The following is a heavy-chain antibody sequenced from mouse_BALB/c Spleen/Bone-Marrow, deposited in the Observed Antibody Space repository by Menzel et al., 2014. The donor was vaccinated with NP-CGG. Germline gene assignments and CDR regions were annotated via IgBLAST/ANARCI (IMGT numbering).Heavy chain of an antibody. D-gene: IGHD4-1*01. J-gene: IGHJ3*01. Sequence: VQLQQSGGSLVQPGGSLKLSCAASGFDLSRYWMSWVRQAPGKGLEWIGEINPDSSTINYTPSLKDKFIISRDTAKNTLYLQMSKVRSEDTALYYCASNWDVGFAYWGQGTLVTVSA. V-gene: IGHV4-1*02. CDR2: INPDSSTI. CDR3: ASNWDVGFAY. CDR1: GFDLSRYW.